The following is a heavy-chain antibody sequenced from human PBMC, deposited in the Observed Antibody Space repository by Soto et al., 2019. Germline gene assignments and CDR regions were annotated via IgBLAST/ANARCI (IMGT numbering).Heavy chain of an antibody. Sequence: GGSLRLSCAASGFTFSSYAMHWVRQAPGKGLEWVAVISYDGSNKYYADSVKGRFTISRDNSKNTLYLQMNSLRAEDTAVYYCAKPYGPRGYYFDYWGQGTLVTVSS. J-gene: IGHJ4*02. CDR2: ISYDGSNK. CDR1: GFTFSSYA. V-gene: IGHV3-30-3*01. CDR3: AKPYGPRGYYFDY. D-gene: IGHD3-10*01.